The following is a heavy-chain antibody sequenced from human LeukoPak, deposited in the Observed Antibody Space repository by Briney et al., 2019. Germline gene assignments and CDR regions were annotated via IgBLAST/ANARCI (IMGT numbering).Heavy chain of an antibody. CDR2: IESPRDI. V-gene: IGHV3-13*01. J-gene: IGHJ6*02. D-gene: IGHD6-19*01. CDR1: GFDV. CDR3: ARDRGEQWLVDYYYYGMDV. Sequence: GGSLRLSCAASGFDVGKGLEWVSSIESPRDIYYAGSVKGRFTISREDAENSVYPQMNSLRAEDTAVYYCARDRGEQWLVDYYYYGMDVWGQGTTVTVSS.